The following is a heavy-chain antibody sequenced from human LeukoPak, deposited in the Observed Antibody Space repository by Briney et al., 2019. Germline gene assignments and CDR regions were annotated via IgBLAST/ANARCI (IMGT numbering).Heavy chain of an antibody. D-gene: IGHD6-19*01. Sequence: PSETLSLTCTVSGGSLSSGSYYWSWIRQHPEKGLEWIGYMYYSGNAYYNLSLKSRITISVDTSKSQFSLKLNSVTAADTAVYYCARGEPDSSGWYGAWDYWGQGTLVTVSS. CDR1: GGSLSSGSYY. V-gene: IGHV4-31*03. J-gene: IGHJ4*02. CDR3: ARGEPDSSGWYGAWDY. CDR2: MYYSGNA.